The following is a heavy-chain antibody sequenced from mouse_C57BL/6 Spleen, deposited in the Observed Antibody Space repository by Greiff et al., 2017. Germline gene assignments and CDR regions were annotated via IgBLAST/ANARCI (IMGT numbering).Heavy chain of an antibody. Sequence: VQLQQSGPELVKPGASVKMSCKASGYTFTDYNMHWVKQSNGKSLEWIGCINPNNGAHSYKQKLKGKATMTVHQSSSTAYMELHSLTSEDSAVYYCAGEYYCSNCAMDYWGQGTSVTVSS. CDR3: AGEYYCSNCAMDY. J-gene: IGHJ4*01. CDR2: INPNNGAH. V-gene: IGHV1-22*01. D-gene: IGHD1-1*01. CDR1: GYTFTDYN.